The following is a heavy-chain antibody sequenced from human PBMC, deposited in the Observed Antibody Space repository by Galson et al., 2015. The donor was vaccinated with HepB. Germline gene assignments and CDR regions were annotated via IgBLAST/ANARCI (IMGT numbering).Heavy chain of an antibody. Sequence: SLRLSCAASGFTFSSYEMNWVRQAPGKGLEWVSYISSSGSSKYYADSVKGRFTVSRDNAKNSLYLQMNSLRAEDTAAYYCARPAFDHSDFFDAFDIWGQGTMVTVSS. CDR3: ARPAFDHSDFFDAFDI. CDR1: GFTFSSYE. D-gene: IGHD4-11*01. J-gene: IGHJ3*02. CDR2: ISSSGSSK. V-gene: IGHV3-48*03.